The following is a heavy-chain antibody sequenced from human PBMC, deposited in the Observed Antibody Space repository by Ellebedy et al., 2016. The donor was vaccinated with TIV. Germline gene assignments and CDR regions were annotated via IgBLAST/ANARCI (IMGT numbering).Heavy chain of an antibody. CDR3: AKDPWGVGPAFDI. CDR1: GFTFSSYA. D-gene: IGHD1-26*01. V-gene: IGHV3-23*01. J-gene: IGHJ3*02. CDR2: ISNTGSRK. Sequence: GESLKISCAASGFTFSSYAMSWVRQAPGKGLEWVSTISNTGSRKYYADSVEGRFIISRDNSKNTLYLQIDRLRTDDTAISYRAKDPWGVGPAFDIWGQGTMVTVSS.